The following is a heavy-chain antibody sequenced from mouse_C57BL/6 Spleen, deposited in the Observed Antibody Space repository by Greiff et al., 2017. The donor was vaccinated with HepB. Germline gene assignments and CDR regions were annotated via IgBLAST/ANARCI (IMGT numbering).Heavy chain of an antibody. J-gene: IGHJ2*01. V-gene: IGHV5-17*03. CDR3: TREGITTVVFDY. Sequence: EVMLVESGGGLVKPGGSLKLSCAASGFTFSDYGMHWVRQAPEKGLEWVAYISSGSSTIYYADTVKGRFTISRDNARNTLYLQMSSLKSEDTAMYYCTREGITTVVFDYWGQGTTLTVSS. CDR1: GFTFSDYG. D-gene: IGHD1-1*01. CDR2: ISSGSSTI.